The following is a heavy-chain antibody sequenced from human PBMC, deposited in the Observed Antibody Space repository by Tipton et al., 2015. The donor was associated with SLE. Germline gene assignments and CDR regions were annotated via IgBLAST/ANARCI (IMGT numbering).Heavy chain of an antibody. CDR1: GGSISSHY. CDR2: INHSGST. D-gene: IGHD5-12*01. CDR3: ARDIVATIGIDY. J-gene: IGHJ4*02. Sequence: LRLSCTVSGGSISSHYWGWIRQPPGKGLEWTGEINHSGSTHYNPSLKSRVTISVDTSKNQFSLKLSSVTAAATAVYDCARDIVATIGIDYWGQGTLVTVSS. V-gene: IGHV4-59*11.